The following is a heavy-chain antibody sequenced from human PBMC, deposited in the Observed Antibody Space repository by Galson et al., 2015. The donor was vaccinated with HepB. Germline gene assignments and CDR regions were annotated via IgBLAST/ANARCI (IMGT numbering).Heavy chain of an antibody. CDR3: AKVVIGPGSNYDDGIDI. CDR1: GFAFSTFG. V-gene: IGHV3-33*06. J-gene: IGHJ3*02. Sequence: SLRLSCAASGFAFSTFGMHWVRQAPGKGLEWVAVIWYDGRNKDYGNSVKGRFIISRDNSKSTLYLQMNNLRAEDTAVYYCAKVVIGPGSNYDDGIDIWGQGTTVTVSP. D-gene: IGHD3-10*01. CDR2: IWYDGRNK.